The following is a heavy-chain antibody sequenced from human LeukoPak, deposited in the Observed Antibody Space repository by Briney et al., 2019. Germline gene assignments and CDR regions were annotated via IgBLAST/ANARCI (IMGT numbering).Heavy chain of an antibody. Sequence: SETLSLTCTVSGDSIRNYYWTWIRQPPGKGLQWIGKTYYSRTTKYNPFLKSRATISVDTSKNQFSLKLTSVTAADAAVYYCARDRRYCNGGSCYSYDAFDIWGQGTMVTASS. CDR1: GDSIRNYY. D-gene: IGHD2-15*01. V-gene: IGHV4-59*01. CDR3: ARDRRYCNGGSCYSYDAFDI. CDR2: TYYSRTT. J-gene: IGHJ3*02.